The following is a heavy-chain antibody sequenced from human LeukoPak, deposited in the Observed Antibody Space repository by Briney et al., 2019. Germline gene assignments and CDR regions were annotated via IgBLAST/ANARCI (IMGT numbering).Heavy chain of an antibody. V-gene: IGHV4-59*01. D-gene: IGHD5-18*01. CDR2: NYYSGST. CDR3: ARVAPGAAMVTSQYYMDV. CDR1: GGSISSYY. Sequence: PSETLSLTCTVSGGSISSYYWSWIRQPPGKGLEWIGYNYYSGSTNYNPSLKSRVTISVDRSKNQFSLKLSSVTAADTAVYYCARVAPGAAMVTSQYYMDVWGKGTTVTVSS. J-gene: IGHJ6*03.